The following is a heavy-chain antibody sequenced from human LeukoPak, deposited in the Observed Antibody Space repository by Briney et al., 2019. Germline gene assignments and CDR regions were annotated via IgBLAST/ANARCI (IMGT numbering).Heavy chain of an antibody. D-gene: IGHD3-22*01. CDR2: IYTSGST. Sequence: SQTLSLTCTVSGGSISSGSYYWSWIRQPAGKGLEWIGRIYTSGSTNYNPSLKSRVTISVDTSKNQFSLKLSSVTAADTAVYYCARVKGGHYYDSSGYYGGYSDYWGQGTLVTVSS. CDR3: ARVKGGHYYDSSGYYGGYSDY. V-gene: IGHV4-61*02. J-gene: IGHJ4*02. CDR1: GGSISSGSYY.